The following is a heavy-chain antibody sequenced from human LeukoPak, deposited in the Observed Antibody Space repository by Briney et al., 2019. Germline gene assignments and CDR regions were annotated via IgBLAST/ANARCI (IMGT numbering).Heavy chain of an antibody. V-gene: IGHV1-69*13. CDR2: IIPIFGTA. Sequence: SVKVSCKASGGTFSSYAISWVRQAPGQGLEWMGGIIPIFGTANYAQKFQGRVTITADVSTSTAYMELSSLRSEDTAVYYCARDGSGSYSHYYYYYGMDVWGQGTTVTVSS. J-gene: IGHJ6*02. CDR1: GGTFSSYA. CDR3: ARDGSGSYSHYYYYYGMDV. D-gene: IGHD1-26*01.